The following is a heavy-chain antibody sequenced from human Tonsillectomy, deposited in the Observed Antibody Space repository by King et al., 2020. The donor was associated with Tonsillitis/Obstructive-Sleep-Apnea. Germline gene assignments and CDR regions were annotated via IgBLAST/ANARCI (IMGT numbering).Heavy chain of an antibody. V-gene: IGHV3-21*01. Sequence: VQLVESGGGLVKPGGSLRLSCAASGFTFSSYSMNWVRQAPGKGLEWVSFISSGGIYIYYAGSLKGRFTISRDNAKNSLYLQMNSLRAEDTAVYYCARDEGSGWYAGQYGMDVWGQGTTVTVSS. D-gene: IGHD6-19*01. J-gene: IGHJ6*02. CDR2: ISSGGIYI. CDR1: GFTFSSYS. CDR3: ARDEGSGWYAGQYGMDV.